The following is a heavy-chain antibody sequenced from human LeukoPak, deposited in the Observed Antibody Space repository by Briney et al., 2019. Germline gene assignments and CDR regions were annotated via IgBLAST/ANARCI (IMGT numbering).Heavy chain of an antibody. CDR1: GLSFSSYS. J-gene: IGHJ4*02. D-gene: IGHD4/OR15-4a*01. CDR2: IYVGSSPT. Sequence: PGGSLRLSCTASGLSFSSYSMNWVRQAPGKGFEWIAYIYVGSSPTFYADPVKGRITISRDNAKNSLYLHMNNLTADDTAVYYCARGHPDYASAYYFDYWGQGTPVTVSS. CDR3: ARGHPDYASAYYFDY. V-gene: IGHV3-48*01.